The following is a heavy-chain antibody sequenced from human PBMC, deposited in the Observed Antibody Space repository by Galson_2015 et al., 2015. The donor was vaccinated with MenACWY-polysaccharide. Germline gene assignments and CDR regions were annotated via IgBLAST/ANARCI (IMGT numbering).Heavy chain of an antibody. Sequence: QSGASVKKPRASVKVSCRASGYTFTSNGVSWVRQAPGQGLEWMGWISTYNGNTDNAQKFQGRVTMTTDTSTATAFMELRSLGSDDTAVYYCARDGSSSTAPRPSKYWGQGTLVTVSS. CDR3: ARDGSSSTAPRPSKY. D-gene: IGHD6-6*01. J-gene: IGHJ4*02. CDR2: ISTYNGNT. V-gene: IGHV1-18*01. CDR1: GYTFTSNG.